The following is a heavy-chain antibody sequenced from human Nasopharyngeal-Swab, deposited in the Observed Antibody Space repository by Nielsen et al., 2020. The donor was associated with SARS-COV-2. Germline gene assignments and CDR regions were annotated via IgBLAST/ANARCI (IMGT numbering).Heavy chain of an antibody. D-gene: IGHD3-10*01. V-gene: IGHV4-4*07. Sequence: SETLSLTCTVSCGSISSYYWSWIRQRAGKGLEWIGRIYTSGSTNYNPSLKSRVTMSVDTSKNQFSLKLSSVTAADTAVYYCARESLHYYGSGSYYNVLDYWGQGTLVTVSS. CDR1: CGSISSYY. CDR3: ARESLHYYGSGSYYNVLDY. J-gene: IGHJ4*02. CDR2: IYTSGST.